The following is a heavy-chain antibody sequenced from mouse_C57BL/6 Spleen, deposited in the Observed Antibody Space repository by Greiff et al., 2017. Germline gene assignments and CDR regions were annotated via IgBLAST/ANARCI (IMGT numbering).Heavy chain of an antibody. CDR3: ARTYDYDEEGDY. V-gene: IGHV1-42*01. CDR1: GYSFTGYY. Sequence: EVQLQQSGPELVKPGASVKISCKASGYSFTGYYMNWVKQSPEQSLEWIGEINPSTGGTTYNQKFKAKATLTVDKSSSTAYMQLKSLTSEDSAVYYCARTYDYDEEGDYWGQGTTLTVSS. CDR2: INPSTGGT. D-gene: IGHD2-4*01. J-gene: IGHJ2*01.